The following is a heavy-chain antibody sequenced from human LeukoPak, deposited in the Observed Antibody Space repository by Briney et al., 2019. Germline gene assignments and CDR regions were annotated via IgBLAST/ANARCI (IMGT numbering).Heavy chain of an antibody. J-gene: IGHJ4*02. CDR2: INVGNDYT. CDR3: AREGSPDSSGWSCFDS. CDR1: GYTFTSYA. V-gene: IGHV1-3*01. D-gene: IGHD6-19*01. Sequence: ASVKVSCKASGYTFTSYAMHWVRQAPGQRLEWMGWINVGNDYTKYSQKFQGRITITRDTSANTAHMELSSLRFEDTAVYYCAREGSPDSSGWSCFDSWGQGTLVTVSS.